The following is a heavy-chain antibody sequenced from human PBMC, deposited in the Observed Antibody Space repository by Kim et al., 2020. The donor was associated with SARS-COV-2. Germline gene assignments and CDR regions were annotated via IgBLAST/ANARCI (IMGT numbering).Heavy chain of an antibody. V-gene: IGHV4-39*01. Sequence: SETLSLTCTVSGGSISSNNYYCGWIRQPPGKGLEWIGTIHYSGSTYYNASLKSRVTMSVDTSKNQFSLKLSSVTAADTAIYYCARCYSSGWFYDYWGQGT. CDR3: ARCYSSGWFYDY. CDR1: GGSISSNNYY. J-gene: IGHJ4*02. D-gene: IGHD6-19*01. CDR2: IHYSGST.